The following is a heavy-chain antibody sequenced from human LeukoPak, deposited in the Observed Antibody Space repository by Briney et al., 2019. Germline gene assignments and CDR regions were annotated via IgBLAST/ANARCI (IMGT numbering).Heavy chain of an antibody. V-gene: IGHV3-23*01. D-gene: IGHD3-22*01. J-gene: IGHJ3*02. CDR3: ASLYGSRQGAFDI. CDR1: GFTFSSYA. CDR2: FSGSGHTT. Sequence: GGSLRLSCAASGFTFSSYAMSWVRQAPGKGLEWISAFSGSGHTTYYADSVKGRFTITRDNSKNTLYLQMNSLRAEDTAVYYCASLYGSRQGAFDIWGQGTMVIVSS.